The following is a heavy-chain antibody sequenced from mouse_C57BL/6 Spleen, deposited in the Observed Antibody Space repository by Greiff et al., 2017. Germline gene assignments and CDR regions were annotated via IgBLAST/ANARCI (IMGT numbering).Heavy chain of an antibody. Sequence: EVKLMESGAGLVKPGGSLKLSCAASGFTFSSYAMSWVRQTPEKRLEWVAYISSGGDYIYYADTVKGRFTISRDNARNTLYLQMSSLKSEDTAMYYCTRDDSALFDYWGQGTTLTVSS. V-gene: IGHV5-9-1*02. CDR2: ISSGGDYI. CDR3: TRDDSALFDY. D-gene: IGHD2-4*01. J-gene: IGHJ2*01. CDR1: GFTFSSYA.